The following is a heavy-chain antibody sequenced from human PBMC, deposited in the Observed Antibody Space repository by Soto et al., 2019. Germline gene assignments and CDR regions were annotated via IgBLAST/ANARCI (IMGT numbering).Heavy chain of an antibody. J-gene: IGHJ5*02. CDR3: ARRTRGAGWFDP. V-gene: IGHV3-11*01. D-gene: IGHD6-19*01. CDR1: GFTFSDNY. Sequence: QVQLVESGGGLVKPGGSLRLSCAASGFTFSDNYMTWTRQAPGRGLEWVAYISDSGNIIYYADSVQGRFTVSRDNAKNSLYLQMNSLSAEDTAVYYCARRTRGAGWFDPWGQGTLVTVSS. CDR2: ISDSGNII.